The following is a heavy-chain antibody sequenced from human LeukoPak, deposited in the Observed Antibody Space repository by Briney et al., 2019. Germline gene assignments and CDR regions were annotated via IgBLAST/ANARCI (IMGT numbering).Heavy chain of an antibody. Sequence: PGGSLRLPCAASGFTFSDYYMSWIRQAPGKGLEWVSYISSSSSYTNYADSVKGRFTISRDNAKNSLYLQMNSLRAEDTAVYYSAREPQYYDILTGYYYYGMDVWGKGTTVTVSS. D-gene: IGHD3-9*01. J-gene: IGHJ6*04. CDR2: ISSSSSYT. CDR3: AREPQYYDILTGYYYYGMDV. CDR1: GFTFSDYY. V-gene: IGHV3-11*06.